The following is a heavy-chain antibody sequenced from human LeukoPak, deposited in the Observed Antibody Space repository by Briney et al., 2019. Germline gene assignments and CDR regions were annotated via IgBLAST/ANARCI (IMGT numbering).Heavy chain of an antibody. CDR3: AGGSEDIVVVPAASAEYFQH. V-gene: IGHV1-69*13. CDR2: IIPIFGTA. J-gene: IGHJ1*01. Sequence: SVKVSCKASGGTFSSYAISWVRQAPGQGLEWMGGIIPIFGTANYAQKFQGRVTITADESTSTAYMELSSLRSEDTAVYYCAGGSEDIVVVPAASAEYFQHWGQGTLVTVSS. D-gene: IGHD2-2*01. CDR1: GGTFSSYA.